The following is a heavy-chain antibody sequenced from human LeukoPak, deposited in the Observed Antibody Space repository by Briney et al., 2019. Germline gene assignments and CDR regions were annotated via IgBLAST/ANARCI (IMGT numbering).Heavy chain of an antibody. V-gene: IGHV3-66*02. CDR1: GFTVSSNF. J-gene: IGHJ4*02. CDR2: IYSGGTT. CDR3: AGGLNTVTQIMTY. Sequence: GGSLRLSCAASGFTVSSNFMSWVRQAPGKGLEWVSIIYSGGTTYYADSVKGRFTISRDNSKNPLYLQMNNLRTEDTAIYYCAGGLNTVTQIMTYWGQGTLVTVSS. D-gene: IGHD4-17*01.